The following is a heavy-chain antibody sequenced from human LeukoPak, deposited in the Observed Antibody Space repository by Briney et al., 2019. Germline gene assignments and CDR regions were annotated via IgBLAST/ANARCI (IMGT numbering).Heavy chain of an antibody. CDR3: ARDLRGNSYSSVDF. J-gene: IGHJ4*02. CDR1: GCSFSTYG. CDR2: ISSSGSAI. V-gene: IGHV3-48*01. D-gene: IGHD5-18*01. Sequence: GGSLRLSCAASGCSFSTYGLNWGRQGPGEGLEWVSYISSSGSAIYYADSVRGRFTISRDNAKNSLYLQMHSLRAEDTAVYYCARDLRGNSYSSVDFWGQGTLVTVSS.